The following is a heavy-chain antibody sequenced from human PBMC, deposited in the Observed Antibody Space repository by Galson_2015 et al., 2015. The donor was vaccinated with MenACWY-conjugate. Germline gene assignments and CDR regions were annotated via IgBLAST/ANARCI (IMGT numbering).Heavy chain of an antibody. Sequence: SLRLSCAASGFTFTGYEFNWVRQAPGTGLEWLSYISKSGSPIYYADSVKGRVTISRDNIKTSVFLEMNSLRAGDTGVYYCARVGTWIHQYFYYMDVWGKGTTVTVSS. CDR1: GFTFTGYE. V-gene: IGHV3-48*03. J-gene: IGHJ6*03. CDR2: ISKSGSPI. D-gene: IGHD5-18*01. CDR3: ARVGTWIHQYFYYMDV.